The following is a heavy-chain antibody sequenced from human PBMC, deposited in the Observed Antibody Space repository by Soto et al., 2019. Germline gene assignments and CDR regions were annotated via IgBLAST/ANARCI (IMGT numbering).Heavy chain of an antibody. CDR3: ARDHGDYAVDY. CDR2: IIPILGIA. CDR1: GGTFSSYT. D-gene: IGHD4-17*01. J-gene: IGHJ4*02. Sequence: QVQLVHSGAEVKKPGSSVKVSCKASGGTFSSYTISWVRQAPGQGLEWMGRIIPILGIANYAQKFQGRVTITADKSTSTAYMELSSLRSEDTAVYYCARDHGDYAVDYWGQGTLVTVSS. V-gene: IGHV1-69*04.